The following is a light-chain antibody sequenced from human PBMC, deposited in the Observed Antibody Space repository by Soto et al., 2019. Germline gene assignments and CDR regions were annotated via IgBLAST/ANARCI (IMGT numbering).Light chain of an antibody. J-gene: IGKJ3*01. CDR1: QSINSN. Sequence: IVMTQSPATLSVSPGERVTLSCRASQSINSNLAWYQQKPGQPPRLLMFRASIRATGFPARFSGSGSGTEFTPTISSLEPEDFAVYYCQQRSNWPPFTFGPGTKVDIK. CDR3: QQRSNWPPFT. V-gene: IGKV3-15*01. CDR2: RAS.